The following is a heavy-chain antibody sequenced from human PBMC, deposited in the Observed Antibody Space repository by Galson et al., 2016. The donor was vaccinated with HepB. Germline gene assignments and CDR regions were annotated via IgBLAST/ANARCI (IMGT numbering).Heavy chain of an antibody. D-gene: IGHD5-12*01. CDR3: ARDPYLYNGYDSGAFDV. CDR1: GYTFTDYY. Sequence: SVKVSCKASGYTFTDYYIQWVRQAPGQGLEWMGWIHGYSAGTNFAETFQGRVTLTRDTSISTAYMELSMLRSDDPAVYYCARDPYLYNGYDSGAFDVWGQGTLVTVSS. J-gene: IGHJ3*01. CDR2: IHGYSAGT. V-gene: IGHV1-2*02.